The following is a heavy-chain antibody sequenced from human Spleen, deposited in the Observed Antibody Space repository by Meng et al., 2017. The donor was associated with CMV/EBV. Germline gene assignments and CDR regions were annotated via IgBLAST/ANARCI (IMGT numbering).Heavy chain of an antibody. V-gene: IGHV1-46*01. Sequence: ASVKVSCKASGYTFTRYYMHWVRQAPGQGLEWMGIINPSGGRTTYAQKFQGRVSMTRDTSISTAYMELSRLRSDDTAVYYCARDQSSYGMDVWGQGTTVTVSS. CDR3: ARDQSSYGMDV. CDR2: INPSGGRT. CDR1: GYTFTRYY. J-gene: IGHJ6*02. D-gene: IGHD3-10*01.